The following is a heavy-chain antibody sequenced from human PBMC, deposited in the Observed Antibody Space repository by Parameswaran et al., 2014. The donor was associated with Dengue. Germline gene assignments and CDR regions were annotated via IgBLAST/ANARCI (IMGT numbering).Heavy chain of an antibody. CDR2: ISSSSSYI. Sequence: VRQAPGKGLEWVSSISSSSSYIYYADSVKGRFTISRDNAKNSLYLQMNSLRAEDTAVYYCARDYCGGDCYSVVNAFDIWGQGTMVTVSS. J-gene: IGHJ3*02. D-gene: IGHD2-21*02. V-gene: IGHV3-21*01. CDR3: ARDYCGGDCYSVVNAFDI.